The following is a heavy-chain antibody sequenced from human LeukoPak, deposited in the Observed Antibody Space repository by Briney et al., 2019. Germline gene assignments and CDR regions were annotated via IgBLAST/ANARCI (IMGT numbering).Heavy chain of an antibody. Sequence: GASVKVSCKASGFTFTSSAVQWVRQARGQRLEWIGWIVVGSGNTNYAQKFQERVTITRDMSTSTAYMELSSLRSEDTAVYYCARALFYDNSGFYNWGQGTLVTVSS. D-gene: IGHD3-22*01. J-gene: IGHJ4*02. CDR3: ARALFYDNSGFYN. CDR1: GFTFTSSA. CDR2: IVVGSGNT. V-gene: IGHV1-58*01.